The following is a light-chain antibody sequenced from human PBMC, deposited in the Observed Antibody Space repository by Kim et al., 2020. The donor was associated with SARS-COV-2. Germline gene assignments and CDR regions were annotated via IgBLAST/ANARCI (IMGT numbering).Light chain of an antibody. V-gene: IGKV3-15*01. J-gene: IGKJ3*01. CDR3: QHYSKWPFT. CDR2: DAS. Sequence: VYPGERATLSCRASQSLNSKVAWYQQKPGQAPRLLIQDASTRATGIPARFSGSGSGTDFTLTISSLQSEDFAVYYCQHYSKWPFTFGPGTKVDIK. CDR1: QSLNSK.